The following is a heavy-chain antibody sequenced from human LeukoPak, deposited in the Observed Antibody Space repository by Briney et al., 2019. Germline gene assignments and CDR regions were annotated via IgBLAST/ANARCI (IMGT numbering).Heavy chain of an antibody. CDR3: ARGLWLPSYFDY. Sequence: PGGSLRLSCAASGFTFSSYAMSWVRQAPGKGLKWVSTINDNGDGTYYADSVKGRFTISRDNAKNSLYLEMNSLRAEDTAVYYCARGLWLPSYFDYWGQGILVTVSS. CDR1: GFTFSSYA. V-gene: IGHV3-23*01. J-gene: IGHJ4*02. CDR2: INDNGDGT. D-gene: IGHD5-18*01.